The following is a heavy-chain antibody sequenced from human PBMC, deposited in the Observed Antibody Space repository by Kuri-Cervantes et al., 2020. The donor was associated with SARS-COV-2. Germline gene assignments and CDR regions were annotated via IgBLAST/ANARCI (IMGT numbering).Heavy chain of an antibody. J-gene: IGHJ3*02. V-gene: IGHV3-30-3*01. CDR2: ISYDGSNK. Sequence: GESLKISCAASGFTFSSYAMHWVRQAPGKGLEWVAVISYDGSNKYYADSVKGRFTISGDNSKNTLYLQMNSLRAEDTAVYYCAREKLGIGAFDIWGQGTMVTVSS. CDR1: GFTFSSYA. CDR3: AREKLGIGAFDI. D-gene: IGHD7-27*01.